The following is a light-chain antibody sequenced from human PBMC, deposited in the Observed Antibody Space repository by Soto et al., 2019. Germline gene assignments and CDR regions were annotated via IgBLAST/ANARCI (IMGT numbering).Light chain of an antibody. V-gene: IGLV2-14*01. Sequence: QSVLTPPASVSGSPGQSITISCTGASSDVGGYNYVSWYQQHPGKAPKLMIYEVSHRPSEISNRFSGSKSGNTASLTISGLQAEDEADYYCSSYTSSTTLHVFGTGTKVTVL. CDR1: SSDVGGYNY. CDR2: EVS. J-gene: IGLJ1*01. CDR3: SSYTSSTTLHV.